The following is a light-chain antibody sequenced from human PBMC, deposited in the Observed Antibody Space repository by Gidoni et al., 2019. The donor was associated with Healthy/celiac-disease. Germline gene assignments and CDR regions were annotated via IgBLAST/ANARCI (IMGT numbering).Light chain of an antibody. V-gene: IGLV3-25*03. CDR1: ALPKQY. J-gene: IGLJ2*01. Sequence: SSEPTQPPSVSVSKGQTARITCSGDALPKQYAYWYQQKPGQAPVLVIYKDSERPSGIPERFSGSSSGTTVTLTISGVQAEDEADYYCQSADSSGTYVVFGGGTKLTVL. CDR3: QSADSSGTYVV. CDR2: KDS.